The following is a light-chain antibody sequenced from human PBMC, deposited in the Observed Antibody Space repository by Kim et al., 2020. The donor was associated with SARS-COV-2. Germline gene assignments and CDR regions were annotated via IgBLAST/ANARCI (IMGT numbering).Light chain of an antibody. V-gene: IGKV1-5*01. Sequence: GDRVTITCRASQSISSWLAWYQQKPGKAPTLLIYDASDLESGVPSRFSGSGSGTEFTLTISSLQPDDFATYYCQQYNSYPITFGQGTRL. CDR2: DAS. J-gene: IGKJ5*01. CDR3: QQYNSYPIT. CDR1: QSISSW.